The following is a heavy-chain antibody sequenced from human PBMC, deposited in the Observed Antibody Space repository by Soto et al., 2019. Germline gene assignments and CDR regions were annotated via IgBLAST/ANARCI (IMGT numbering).Heavy chain of an antibody. CDR1: GFTFSNAW. J-gene: IGHJ6*02. CDR2: IKSKTDGGTT. V-gene: IGHV3-15*01. Sequence: GGSLRLSCSASGFTFSNAWMSWVRQAPGKGLEWVGRIKSKTDGGTTDYAAPVKGRFTISRDDSKNTLYLQMNSLKTEDTAVYYCTTDSDVVVPAATLYYYYYGMDVWGQGTTVTVSS. CDR3: TTDSDVVVPAATLYYYYYGMDV. D-gene: IGHD2-2*01.